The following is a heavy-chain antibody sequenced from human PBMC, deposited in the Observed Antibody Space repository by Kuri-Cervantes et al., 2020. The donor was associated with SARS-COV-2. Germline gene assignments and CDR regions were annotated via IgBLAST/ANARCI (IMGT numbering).Heavy chain of an antibody. J-gene: IGHJ4*02. CDR1: GFTFSNYA. D-gene: IGHD2-15*01. CDR3: AKLFGVVVAGTLDY. CDR2: LGGSGDVT. V-gene: IGHV3-23*01. Sequence: GGSLRLSCAASGFTFSNYAMSWVRQAPGKGLEWVSGLGGSGDVTYYADSVKGRFTISRDNSKNTLYLQMNNLRAEDTAIYYCAKLFGVVVAGTLDYWGQGALVTVSS.